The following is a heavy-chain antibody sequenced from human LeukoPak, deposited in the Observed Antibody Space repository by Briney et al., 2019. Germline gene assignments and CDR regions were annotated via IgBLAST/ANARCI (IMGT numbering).Heavy chain of an antibody. J-gene: IGHJ4*02. CDR1: GFTVSSNY. CDR3: ARGGYLSRPKTGSLDY. V-gene: IGHV3-66*01. D-gene: IGHD6-13*01. CDR2: IYSGGST. Sequence: GGSLRLSCAASGFTVSSNYMSWVRQAPGKGLEWVSVIYSGGSTYYADSVKGRFTISRDNSKNTLYLQMNSLRAEDTAVYYCARGGYLSRPKTGSLDYWGQGTLVTVSS.